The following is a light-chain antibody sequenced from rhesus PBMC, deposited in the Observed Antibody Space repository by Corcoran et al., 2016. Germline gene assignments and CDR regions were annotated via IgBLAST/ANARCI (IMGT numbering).Light chain of an antibody. Sequence: EIVMTQSPGTLSLSPGERATLSCRASQSVTTKLAWYHQKHGQAPNLLIYGASTRATGIPDRFSGTGSGTDFILTIGSLEPEDFGVYYCRQDSIWPLTFGGGTKVELK. CDR1: QSVTTK. CDR2: GAS. CDR3: RQDSIWPLT. V-gene: IGKV3-42*02. J-gene: IGKJ4*01.